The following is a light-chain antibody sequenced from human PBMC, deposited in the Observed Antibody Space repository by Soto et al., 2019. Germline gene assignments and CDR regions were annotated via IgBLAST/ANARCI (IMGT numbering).Light chain of an antibody. Sequence: DIVMTQSPDSLAVSLGERATINCKSSQSVLYSSNNKNYLAWYQQKPGQPPKLLIYWASTRESGVPDRFSGSGSGTDFTLTIISLQDEDVAVYYCKQYYSVPFTFGPVTKADF. V-gene: IGKV4-1*01. CDR1: QSVLYSSNNKNY. CDR2: WAS. CDR3: KQYYSVPFT. J-gene: IGKJ3*01.